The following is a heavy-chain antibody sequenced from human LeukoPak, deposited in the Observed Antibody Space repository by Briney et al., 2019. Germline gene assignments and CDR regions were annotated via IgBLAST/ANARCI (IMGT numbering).Heavy chain of an antibody. J-gene: IGHJ3*02. CDR1: GFTFSSYS. D-gene: IGHD2-15*01. Sequence: PGGSLRLSCAASGFTFSSYSMNWVRQAPGKGLEWVSSISSSSSYIYYADSVKGRFTISRDNAKNSLYLQMNSLRAEDTAVYYCARDRSGSSRGYAFDIWGQGTMVTVSS. CDR3: ARDRSGSSRGYAFDI. V-gene: IGHV3-21*01. CDR2: ISSSSSYI.